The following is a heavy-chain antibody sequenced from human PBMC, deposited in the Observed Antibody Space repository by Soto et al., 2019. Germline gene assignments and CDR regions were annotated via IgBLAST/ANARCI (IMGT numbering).Heavy chain of an antibody. J-gene: IGHJ3*02. CDR1: GGSVNSSA. Sequence: VEVSCEACGGSVNSSAISWVRQAPGQGLEWMGGIIPIFGTANYAQKFQGRVTITADESTSTAYMELSSLRSEDTAVYYCARVSMDIVVVVAAIGDAFDIWGQGTMVTVSS. V-gene: IGHV1-69*01. D-gene: IGHD2-15*01. CDR3: ARVSMDIVVVVAAIGDAFDI. CDR2: IIPIFGTA.